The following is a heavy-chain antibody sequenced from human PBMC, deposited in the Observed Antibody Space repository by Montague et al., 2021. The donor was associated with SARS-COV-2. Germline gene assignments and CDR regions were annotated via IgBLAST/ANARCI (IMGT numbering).Heavy chain of an antibody. V-gene: IGHV4-34*01. CDR1: GGSFSGYY. CDR3: ARGSTVTHY. D-gene: IGHD4-17*01. J-gene: IGHJ4*02. CDR2: INHSGST. Sequence: SETLSLTCAVYGGSFSGYYWSWIRQPPGKGLEWIGEINHSGSTNYNPSLKSRVTISVDTSKNQFSLKLSSVTATDTAVYYCARGSTVTHYWGQGTLVTVSS.